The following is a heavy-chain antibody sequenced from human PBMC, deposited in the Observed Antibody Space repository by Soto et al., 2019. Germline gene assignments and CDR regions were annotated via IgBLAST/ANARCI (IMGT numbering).Heavy chain of an antibody. CDR1: GYRFPSYW. D-gene: IGHD6-6*01. J-gene: IGHJ4*02. V-gene: IGHV5-51*01. Sequence: GASLKISCKGSGYRFPSYWIGWVRQMPGKGLEWMGIIYPGDSDTRYSPSFQGQVTISADKSISTAYLQWSSLKASDTAMYYWARQGYSSSSGEFDYWGQGTLVTVAS. CDR3: ARQGYSSSSGEFDY. CDR2: IYPGDSDT.